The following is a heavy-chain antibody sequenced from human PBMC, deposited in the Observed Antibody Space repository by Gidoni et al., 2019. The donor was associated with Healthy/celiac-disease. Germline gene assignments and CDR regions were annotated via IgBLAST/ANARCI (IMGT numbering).Heavy chain of an antibody. V-gene: IGHV3-49*03. CDR2: MRSKAYGGTT. CDR1: GFTFGDYA. Sequence: EVQLVESGGGLVQPGRSLRLSCTASGFTFGDYAMSWFRQAPGKGLEWVGFMRSKAYGGTTEYAASVKGRFTISRDDSKSIAYLQMNSLKTEDTAVYYCTRDGVTWIQDDYWGQGTLVTVSS. J-gene: IGHJ4*02. D-gene: IGHD5-18*01. CDR3: TRDGVTWIQDDY.